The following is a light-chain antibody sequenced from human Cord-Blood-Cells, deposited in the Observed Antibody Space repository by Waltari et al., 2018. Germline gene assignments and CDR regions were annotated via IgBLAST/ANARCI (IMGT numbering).Light chain of an antibody. CDR2: GAS. CDR1: QSVSSSY. Sequence: EIVLTQSPGTLSLSPGERATLSCRASQSVSSSYLAWYQQKPGQAPRLLIYGASSRATVIPDRFSGSESGTDFTLTISRLEPEDFAVYYCQQYGSSPYSFGQGTKLEIK. J-gene: IGKJ2*03. V-gene: IGKV3-20*01. CDR3: QQYGSSPYS.